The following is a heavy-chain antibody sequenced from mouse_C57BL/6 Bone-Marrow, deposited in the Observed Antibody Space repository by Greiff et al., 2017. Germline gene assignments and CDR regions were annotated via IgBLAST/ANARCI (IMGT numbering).Heavy chain of an antibody. Sequence: VKLMESGPGLVAPSQSLSITCTVSGYSLTSYGVDWVRQHPGKGLEWLGVIWAGGSTNYNSALMSRLSISKDNSKCQVSLKMNRLQTDDTAMYYCAKHDPTAYAMDYWGQGTSVTVSS. J-gene: IGHJ4*01. CDR2: IWAGGST. CDR3: AKHDPTAYAMDY. D-gene: IGHD1-2*01. V-gene: IGHV2-9*01. CDR1: GYSLTSYG.